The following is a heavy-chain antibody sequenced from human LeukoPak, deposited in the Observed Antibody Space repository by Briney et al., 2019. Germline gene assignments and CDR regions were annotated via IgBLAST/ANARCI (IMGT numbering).Heavy chain of an antibody. D-gene: IGHD6-6*01. Sequence: ASVKVSCKASGYTXIGCYMHWVRQAPGQGLEWMGWINPHSGGATYAQKFQGRVTMTRDTSISTAYMELSRLRSDDTAVYYCARQYSISSGEVFFDYWGQGTLVTVSS. J-gene: IGHJ4*02. V-gene: IGHV1-2*02. CDR1: GYTXIGCY. CDR2: INPHSGGA. CDR3: ARQYSISSGEVFFDY.